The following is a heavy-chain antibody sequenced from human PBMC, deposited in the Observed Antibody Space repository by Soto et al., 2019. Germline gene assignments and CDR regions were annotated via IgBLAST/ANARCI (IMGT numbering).Heavy chain of an antibody. CDR2: IHYSGNT. D-gene: IGHD5-18*01. Sequence: SETLPLTDSVSGGSISDYHWSWIRQPPGKGLEWIGYIHYSGNTDYNPSLKSRLTISADTSKNQFSLSLSSVTAADTAVYYCERGRRGHNYGPYFEFWGQGTTVTVSS. V-gene: IGHV4-59*01. CDR1: GGSISDYH. CDR3: ERGRRGHNYGPYFEF. J-gene: IGHJ6*01.